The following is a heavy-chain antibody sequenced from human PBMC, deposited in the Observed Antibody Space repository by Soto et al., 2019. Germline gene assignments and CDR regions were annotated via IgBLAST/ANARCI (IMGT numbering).Heavy chain of an antibody. Sequence: QVQLVESGGGVVQPGRSLRLSCAASGFTFSSYGMHWVRQAPGKGLEWVAVISYDGSNKYYADSVKGRFTISRDNSKNTLYLQMNSLRAEDTAVYYCAKGHQDPFYFDYWGQGTLVTVSS. V-gene: IGHV3-30*18. CDR1: GFTFSSYG. J-gene: IGHJ4*02. CDR3: AKGHQDPFYFDY. CDR2: ISYDGSNK. D-gene: IGHD2-2*01.